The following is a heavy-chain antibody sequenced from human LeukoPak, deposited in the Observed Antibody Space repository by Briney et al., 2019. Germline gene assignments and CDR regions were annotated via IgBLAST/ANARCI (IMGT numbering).Heavy chain of an antibody. CDR1: GGTFSSYA. CDR2: IIPIFGTA. D-gene: IGHD2-15*01. J-gene: IGHJ5*02. Sequence: SVKVSCKASGGTFSSYAISWVRQAPGQGLEWMGGIIPIFGTANYAQKFQGRVTITADESTSTAYMELSSLRSEDTAVYYCAREAYCSGGSCYSNWFDPWGQGTLVTVSS. V-gene: IGHV1-69*13. CDR3: AREAYCSGGSCYSNWFDP.